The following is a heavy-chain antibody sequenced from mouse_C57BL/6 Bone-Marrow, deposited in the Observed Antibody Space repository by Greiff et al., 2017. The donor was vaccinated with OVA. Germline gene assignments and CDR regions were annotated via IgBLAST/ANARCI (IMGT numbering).Heavy chain of an antibody. Sequence: EVKLMESGGGLVKPGGSLKLSCAASGFTFSDYGMHWVRQAPEKGLEWVAYISSGSSTIYYADTVKGRFTISRDNAKNTLFLQMTSLRSEDTAMYYCARSYYGNPYAMDYWGQGTSVTVSS. J-gene: IGHJ4*01. CDR1: GFTFSDYG. V-gene: IGHV5-17*01. CDR3: ARSYYGNPYAMDY. D-gene: IGHD2-1*01. CDR2: ISSGSSTI.